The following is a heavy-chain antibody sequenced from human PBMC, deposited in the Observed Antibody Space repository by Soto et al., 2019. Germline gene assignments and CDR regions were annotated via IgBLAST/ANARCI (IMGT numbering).Heavy chain of an antibody. CDR2: IYWDDDK. CDR3: AHRPPPTVTSSAEYFQR. D-gene: IGHD4-17*01. Sequence: QITLKESGPTLVKPTQTLTLTCTFSGFSLSTDGVGVGWIRQPQGKALKWLALIYWDDDKGYSPSLKNRLTINKDNYKNLVVLTMTYMDPVDTVTYFCAHRPPPTVTSSAEYFQRWGQGTLVIVS. V-gene: IGHV2-5*02. CDR1: GFSLSTDGVG. J-gene: IGHJ1*01.